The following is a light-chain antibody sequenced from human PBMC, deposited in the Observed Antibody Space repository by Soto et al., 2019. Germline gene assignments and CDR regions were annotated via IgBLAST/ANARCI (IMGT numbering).Light chain of an antibody. CDR1: QGISNY. Sequence: DIQMTQSPSSLSASVGDRVTITCRASQGISNYLAWYQQKQGKVPKLLIYAASTLQSGVPSRFSGSGSGTDFTLTISSLQPEDTATYYCHQYFNPRTFGGGTKVEIK. J-gene: IGKJ4*01. CDR2: AAS. V-gene: IGKV1-27*01. CDR3: HQYFNPRT.